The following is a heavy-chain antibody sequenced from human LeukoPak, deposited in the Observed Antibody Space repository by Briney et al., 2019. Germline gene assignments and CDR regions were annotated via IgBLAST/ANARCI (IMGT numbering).Heavy chain of an antibody. CDR2: IRYDGSNK. V-gene: IGHV3-30*02. CDR1: GFTFSSYG. Sequence: GGSLRLSCAASGFTFSSYGMHWVRQAPGKGLEWVAFIRYDGSNKYYADSVKGRFTISRDNSKNTLYLQMSSLRAEDTAVYYCAKDGGSTEDYMDVWGKGTTVTVSS. CDR3: AKDGGSTEDYMDV. D-gene: IGHD2-15*01. J-gene: IGHJ6*03.